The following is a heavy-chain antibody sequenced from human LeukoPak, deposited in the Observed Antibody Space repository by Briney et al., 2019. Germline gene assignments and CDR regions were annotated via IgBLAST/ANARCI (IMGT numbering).Heavy chain of an antibody. CDR2: IYYSGST. CDR1: GGSISSGGYY. V-gene: IGHV4-31*03. CDR3: ARERPGRYGEVDH. D-gene: IGHD4-17*01. Sequence: PSETLSLTCTVSGGSISSGGYYWSWIRQHPGKGLEWIGYIYYSGSTYYNPSLKSRVTISVDTSKNQFSLKLSSVTAADTAVYYCARERPGRYGEVDHWGQGTLVTVSS. J-gene: IGHJ4*02.